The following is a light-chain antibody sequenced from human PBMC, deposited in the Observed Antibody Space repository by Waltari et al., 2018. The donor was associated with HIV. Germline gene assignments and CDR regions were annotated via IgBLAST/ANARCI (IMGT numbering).Light chain of an antibody. CDR2: GAS. Sequence: EFVLTQSLGTLPLSLGERATLSCRASQSVPNNYLAWYQKNVGQAPRILINGASPRATDIPSRFTGSGSGADFTHTIARLEPEDFAVDYCQRYGTSPRWTFGQVPKVEIK. CDR3: QRYGTSPRWT. J-gene: IGKJ1*01. CDR1: QSVPNNY. V-gene: IGKV3-20*01.